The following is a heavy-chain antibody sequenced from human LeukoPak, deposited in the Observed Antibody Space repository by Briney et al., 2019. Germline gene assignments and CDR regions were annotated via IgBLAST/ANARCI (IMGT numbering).Heavy chain of an antibody. Sequence: GGSLRLSCAASGFTSSNAWMSWVRQAPGKGLEWVGRIKSKTDGGTTDYAAPVKGRFTISRDDSKNTLYLQMNSLRAEDTAVYYCAKSNQEWLTNHDAFDIWGQGTMVTVSS. CDR1: GFTSSNAW. J-gene: IGHJ3*02. D-gene: IGHD3-3*01. CDR3: AKSNQEWLTNHDAFDI. V-gene: IGHV3-15*01. CDR2: IKSKTDGGTT.